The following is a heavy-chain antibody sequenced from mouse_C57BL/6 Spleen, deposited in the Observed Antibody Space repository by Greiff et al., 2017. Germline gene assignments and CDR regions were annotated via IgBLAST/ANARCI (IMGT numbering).Heavy chain of an antibody. D-gene: IGHD2-3*01. CDR3: ANDPHYYAMDY. CDR1: GYAFSSSW. Sequence: VQLQQSGPELVKPGASVKISCKASGYAFSSSWMNWVKQRPGKGLEWIGRIYPGDADTNYNGKFKGKATLTADKSSSTAYMQLSSLTSEDSAVYFCANDPHYYAMDYWGQGTSVTVSS. CDR2: IYPGDADT. V-gene: IGHV1-82*01. J-gene: IGHJ4*01.